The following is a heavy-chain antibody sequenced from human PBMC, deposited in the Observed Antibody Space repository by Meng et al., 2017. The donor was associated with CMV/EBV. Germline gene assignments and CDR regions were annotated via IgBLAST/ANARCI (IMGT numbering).Heavy chain of an antibody. Sequence: GGFLRLSCAASGFIVNNYDMNWVRQFPGRGLEWVSYIRNGTATTYYADSVKGRFTISRDNARNSLYLQMSNLRAEDTAIYYCTVGPFDYWGQGSLVTVSS. J-gene: IGHJ4*02. V-gene: IGHV3-48*03. D-gene: IGHD4-23*01. CDR1: GFIVNNYD. CDR2: IRNGTATT. CDR3: TVGPFDY.